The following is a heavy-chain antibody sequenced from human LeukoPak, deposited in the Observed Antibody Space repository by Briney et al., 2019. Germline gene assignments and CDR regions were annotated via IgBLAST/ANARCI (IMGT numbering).Heavy chain of an antibody. J-gene: IGHJ4*02. D-gene: IGHD6-13*01. V-gene: IGHV3-23*01. CDR3: AKGGESSSWLFDY. Sequence: PGGSLRLSCAASGFTFSSYAMSWVRQAPGKGLQWVSALSGSGLSTYYADSVKGRFTISRDNSKNTLYLQMNSLRAEGTAAYYCAKGGESSSWLFDYWGQGTLVPVSS. CDR1: GFTFSSYA. CDR2: LSGSGLST.